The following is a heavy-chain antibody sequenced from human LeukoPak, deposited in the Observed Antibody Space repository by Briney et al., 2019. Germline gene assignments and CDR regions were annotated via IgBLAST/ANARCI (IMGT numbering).Heavy chain of an antibody. Sequence: ASVKVSCKISGYSLTQLSLHWVRQAPGKGLEWMGGFDREDGGTMYAQTLRGRVIMTEDTSTDTAYMELSSLRSDGTAIYYCATGGLIKNTFMIRGVKPLDSWGQGTLVVVSS. CDR2: FDREDGGT. D-gene: IGHD3-10*01. J-gene: IGHJ4*02. V-gene: IGHV1-24*01. CDR3: ATGGLIKNTFMIRGVKPLDS. CDR1: GYSLTQLS.